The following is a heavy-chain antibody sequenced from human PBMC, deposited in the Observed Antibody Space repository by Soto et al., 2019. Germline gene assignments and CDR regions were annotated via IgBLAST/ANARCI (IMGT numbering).Heavy chain of an antibody. Sequence: QVQLQESGPGLVKPSETLSLTCSVSGGSFTPYYWSWIRQPPAKELEWIGYIYYSGSTDYNPSLTSRVTISVHTSKKQFSLQLSSVTAADTAVYYCARGNYFYYFDSWGQGTLVAVSS. CDR1: GGSFTPYY. V-gene: IGHV4-59*01. CDR3: ARGNYFYYFDS. D-gene: IGHD3-16*01. J-gene: IGHJ4*02. CDR2: IYYSGST.